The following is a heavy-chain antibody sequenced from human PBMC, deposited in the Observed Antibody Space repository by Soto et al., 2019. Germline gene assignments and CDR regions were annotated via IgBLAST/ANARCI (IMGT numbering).Heavy chain of an antibody. V-gene: IGHV1-18*01. CDR3: ARDRWVAPPEAGNTNYYYYMDV. J-gene: IGHJ6*03. CDR2: LSAYNGNT. D-gene: IGHD6-19*01. Sequence: QDQLVQSGVEVKKPGASVKVSCKASGYSFTNYGITWVRQAPGQRFEWMGWLSAYNGNTNYAQKFQGRVTMTTDASTSTAYLELRSLRSDDTAVYYCARDRWVAPPEAGNTNYYYYMDVWGKGTTVTVSS. CDR1: GYSFTNYG.